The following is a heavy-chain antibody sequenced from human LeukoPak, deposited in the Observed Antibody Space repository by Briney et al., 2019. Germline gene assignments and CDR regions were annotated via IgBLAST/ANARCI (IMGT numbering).Heavy chain of an antibody. D-gene: IGHD1-1*01. V-gene: IGHV4-59*01. CDR1: GGSISSYY. CDR3: ARSSGEGRTTGAFDI. Sequence: PSETLSLTCTVSGGSISSYYWSWIRQPPGKGLEWIGYIYYSGSTNYNPSLKSRVTISVDTSKNQFSLKLSSVTAADTAVYYCARSSGEGRTTGAFDIWGQGTMVTVSS. J-gene: IGHJ3*02. CDR2: IYYSGST.